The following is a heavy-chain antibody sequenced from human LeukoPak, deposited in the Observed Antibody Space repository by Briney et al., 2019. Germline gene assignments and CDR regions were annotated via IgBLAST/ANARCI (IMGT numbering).Heavy chain of an antibody. D-gene: IGHD1-26*01. CDR2: ISGSGGST. J-gene: IGHJ5*02. V-gene: IGHV3-23*01. Sequence: GGSLRLSCAASGFTFADYAMSWVRQAPGKGLEWVSAISGSGGSTYYADSVKGRFTISRDNSKNTLYLQMNSLRAEDTAVYYCAKEPYSGSYSNWFDPWGQGTLVTVSS. CDR1: GFTFADYA. CDR3: AKEPYSGSYSNWFDP.